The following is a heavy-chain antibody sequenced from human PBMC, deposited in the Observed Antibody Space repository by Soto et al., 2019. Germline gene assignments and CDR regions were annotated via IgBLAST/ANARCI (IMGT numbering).Heavy chain of an antibody. CDR2: INAGNGNT. Sequence: ASVKVSCKASGYTFTSYAMHWVRQAPGQRLEWMGWINAGNGNTKYSQKFQGRVTITRDTSASTAYMELSSLRSEDTAVYYRASSSYYYYGMDVWGQGTTVTVSS. CDR3: ASSSYYYYGMDV. J-gene: IGHJ6*02. V-gene: IGHV1-3*01. D-gene: IGHD6-6*01. CDR1: GYTFTSYA.